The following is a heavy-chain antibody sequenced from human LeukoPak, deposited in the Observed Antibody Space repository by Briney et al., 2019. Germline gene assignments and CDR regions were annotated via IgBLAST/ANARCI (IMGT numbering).Heavy chain of an antibody. V-gene: IGHV3-53*01. CDR1: GFTVSSNY. D-gene: IGHD5-24*01. Sequence: GGSLRLSCAASGFTVSSNYMSWVRQAPGKGLEWVSVIYSGGSTYYADSVKGRFTISRDNSNHTLSLQMNSLRVGDTAIYYCVKDIQLSTWGLGTMVTVSS. CDR2: IYSGGST. J-gene: IGHJ3*01. CDR3: VKDIQLST.